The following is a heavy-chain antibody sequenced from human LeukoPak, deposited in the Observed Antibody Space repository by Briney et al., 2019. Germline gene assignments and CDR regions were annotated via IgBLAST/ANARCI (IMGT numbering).Heavy chain of an antibody. CDR1: GFTFSSYA. V-gene: IGHV3-30*01. Sequence: GRSLRLSCAASGFTFSSYAMHWVRQAPGKGLEWVAVISYDGSNKYYADSVKGRFTISRDNSKNTLYLQMNSLRAEDTAVYYCARDGYCSSTSCYTGFYYFYYMDVWGKGATVTVSS. J-gene: IGHJ6*03. D-gene: IGHD2-2*02. CDR3: ARDGYCSSTSCYTGFYYFYYMDV. CDR2: ISYDGSNK.